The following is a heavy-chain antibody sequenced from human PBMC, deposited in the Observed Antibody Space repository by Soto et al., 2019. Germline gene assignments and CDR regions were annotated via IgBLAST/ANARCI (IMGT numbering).Heavy chain of an antibody. CDR3: ARHNYGSGSTYFDY. CDR1: GGSISPYY. D-gene: IGHD3-10*01. J-gene: IGHJ4*02. Sequence: SETLSLTCTVSGGSISPYYWSWIRQPPGKGLEWIGYIYYTGSTNYNPPLKSRVTISVDTSKDQFSLKLNSVTAADTAVYYCARHNYGSGSTYFDYWGQGTLVTVSS. CDR2: IYYTGST. V-gene: IGHV4-59*08.